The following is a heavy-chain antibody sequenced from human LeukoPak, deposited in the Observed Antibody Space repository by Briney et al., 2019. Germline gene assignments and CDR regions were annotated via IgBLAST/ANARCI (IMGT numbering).Heavy chain of an antibody. V-gene: IGHV3-30*04. CDR1: GFTFSSYA. J-gene: IGHJ4*02. D-gene: IGHD3-22*01. CDR2: ISSDGSNK. CDR3: ARNHYDSSGYYFPLGY. Sequence: PGRSLRLSCAASGFTFSSYAMHWVRQAPGKGLEWVAVISSDGSNKYYADSVKGRFTIPRDNSKNTLYLQMNSLRDEDTAMYYCARNHYDSSGYYFPLGYWGQGTLVTVSS.